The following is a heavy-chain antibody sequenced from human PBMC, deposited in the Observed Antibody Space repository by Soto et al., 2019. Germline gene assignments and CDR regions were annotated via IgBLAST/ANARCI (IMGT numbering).Heavy chain of an antibody. Sequence: GGSLRLSCAASGFTFSSYGMHWVRQAPGKGLEWVAVIWYDGSNKYYADSVKGRFTISRDNSKNTLYLQMNSLRAEDTAVYYCARDACGGDCYNFDYWGQGTLVTVSS. CDR2: IWYDGSNK. D-gene: IGHD2-21*01. J-gene: IGHJ4*02. CDR3: ARDACGGDCYNFDY. CDR1: GFTFSSYG. V-gene: IGHV3-33*01.